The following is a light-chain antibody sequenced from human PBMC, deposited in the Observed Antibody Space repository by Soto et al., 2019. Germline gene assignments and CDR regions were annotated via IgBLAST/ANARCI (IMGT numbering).Light chain of an antibody. CDR3: TSYTTTTLEV. CDR1: SSDVGLYNY. J-gene: IGLJ1*01. V-gene: IGLV2-14*01. Sequence: QSALAQPASVSGSPGQSITISCTWTSSDVGLYNYVSWYQQHPGKAPKLMIYEVSNRPSGVSNRFSASKSGNTASLTISGLQAEDEADYYCTSYTTTTLEVFGTGTKVTVL. CDR2: EVS.